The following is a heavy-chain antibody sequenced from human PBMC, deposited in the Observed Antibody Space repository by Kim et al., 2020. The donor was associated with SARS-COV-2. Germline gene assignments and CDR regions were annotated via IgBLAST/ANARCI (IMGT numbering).Heavy chain of an antibody. Sequence: GGSLRLSCVASEFSLSSFWMQWVRQVPGKGLVWVSRISSDGSNIRYGDSVKGRFTISRDNAKNTLSLQMNSLRVEDTAVYYCARLKGAAYGMDVWGQGTTVTVSS. CDR1: EFSLSSFW. CDR3: ARLKGAAYGMDV. V-gene: IGHV3-74*01. CDR2: ISSDGSNI. J-gene: IGHJ6*02.